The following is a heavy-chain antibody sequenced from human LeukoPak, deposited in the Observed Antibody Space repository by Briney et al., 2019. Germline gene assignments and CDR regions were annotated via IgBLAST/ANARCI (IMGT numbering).Heavy chain of an antibody. CDR3: ARGGSGWLDYFDY. V-gene: IGHV1-2*06. D-gene: IGHD6-19*01. J-gene: IGHJ4*02. CDR2: INPNSGGT. CDR1: GGTFSSYA. Sequence: ASVKVSRKASGGTFSSYAISWVRQAPGQGLEWMGRINPNSGGTNYAQKFQGSVTMTRDTSISTAYMELSRLRSDDTAVYYCARGGSGWLDYFDYWGQGTLVTVSS.